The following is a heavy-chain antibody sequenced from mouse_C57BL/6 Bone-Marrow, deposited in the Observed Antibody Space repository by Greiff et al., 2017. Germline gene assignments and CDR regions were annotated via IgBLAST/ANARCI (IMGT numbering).Heavy chain of an antibody. CDR3: ARDPLSRYFDV. D-gene: IGHD1-1*01. J-gene: IGHJ1*03. CDR1: GYTFTSYW. CDR2: FHPNSGST. V-gene: IGHV1-64*01. Sequence: QVQLKQPGAELVKPGASVKLSCQASGYTFTSYWMHWVKQRPGQGLEWIGMFHPNSGSTNYNEKFKSKATLTVDKSSSTAYMQLSSLTSEDSAVYYCARDPLSRYFDVWGTGTTVTVSS.